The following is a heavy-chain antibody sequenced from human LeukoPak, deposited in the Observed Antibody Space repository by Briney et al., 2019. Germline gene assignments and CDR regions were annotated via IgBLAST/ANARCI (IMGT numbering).Heavy chain of an antibody. Sequence: GGSLRLSCAASGFTFDDYAMHWVRQAPGKGLEWVSGISWNSGSIGYADSVKGRFTISRDNAKNSLYLQMNSLRAEDTALYYCAKGRDYGDSTFDYWGQGTLVTVSS. D-gene: IGHD4-17*01. J-gene: IGHJ4*02. CDR2: ISWNSGSI. CDR1: GFTFDDYA. CDR3: AKGRDYGDSTFDY. V-gene: IGHV3-9*01.